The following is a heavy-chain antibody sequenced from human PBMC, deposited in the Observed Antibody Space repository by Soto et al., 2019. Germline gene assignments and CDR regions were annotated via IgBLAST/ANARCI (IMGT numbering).Heavy chain of an antibody. CDR3: ARDDVFCDGGRCYGIPLAF. CDR2: IQSGGTT. V-gene: IGHV3-66*01. Sequence: GGSLRLSCAASGFTVSSKYMTWVRQAPGKGLEWVSLIQSGGTTYYADSVKGRFTISRDTSENTLHLQMDSLRVEDTAVYYCARDDVFCDGGRCYGIPLAFWGKGTTVTVSS. D-gene: IGHD2-15*01. J-gene: IGHJ6*04. CDR1: GFTVSSKY.